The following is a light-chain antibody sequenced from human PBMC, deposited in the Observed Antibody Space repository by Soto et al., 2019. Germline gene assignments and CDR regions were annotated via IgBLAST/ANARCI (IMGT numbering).Light chain of an antibody. J-gene: IGLJ3*02. CDR2: EVS. V-gene: IGLV2-8*01. CDR1: SSDVGGYNY. CDR3: SSYTRSTTLV. Sequence: QSVLTQPPSASGSPGQSVTISCTGTSSDVGGYNYVSWYQQHPGKAPKLMIYEVSKRPSGVPDRFSGSKSGNTASLTVSGLQAEDEADYYCSSYTRSTTLVFGGGTKLTVL.